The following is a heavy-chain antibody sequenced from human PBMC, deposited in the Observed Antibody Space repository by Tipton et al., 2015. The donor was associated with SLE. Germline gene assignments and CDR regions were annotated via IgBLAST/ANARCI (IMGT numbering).Heavy chain of an antibody. J-gene: IGHJ3*02. CDR3: ARHILVITYDAFDI. CDR1: GGSISSYD. D-gene: IGHD3-22*01. CDR2: ISDRGNI. Sequence: LRLSCTVSGGSISSYDWSWIRQPPGKGLEWIGSISDRGNINYNPSLQSRVTMSIDTSKNHFSLKLNSVTAADTAVYYCARHILVITYDAFDIWGQGTQVTVSA. V-gene: IGHV4-59*08.